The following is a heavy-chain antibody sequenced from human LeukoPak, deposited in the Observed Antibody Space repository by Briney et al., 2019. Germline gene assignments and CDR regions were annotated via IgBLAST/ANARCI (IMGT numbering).Heavy chain of an antibody. D-gene: IGHD3-16*01. J-gene: IGHJ5*02. CDR3: ARDLGGGSSSRRVGWFDP. CDR2: IWDDGSNK. CDR1: GFTFSSYG. V-gene: IGHV3-33*01. Sequence: GGSLRLSCAASGFTFSSYGMHWVRQAPGKGLEWVAVIWDDGSNKYYADSVKGRFTISRDNSKNTLYLQMNSLRVEDTAVYNCARDLGGGSSSRRVGWFDPWGQGTLVTVSS.